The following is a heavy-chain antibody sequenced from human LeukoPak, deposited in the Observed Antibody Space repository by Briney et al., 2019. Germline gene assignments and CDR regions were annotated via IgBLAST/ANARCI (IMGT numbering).Heavy chain of an antibody. V-gene: IGHV4-38-2*01. D-gene: IGHD4-17*01. CDR1: GYSISSGYY. CDR2: IYHSGST. Sequence: SETLSLTXAVSGYSISSGYYWGWIRQPPGKGLEWIGSIYHSGSTYYNSSLKSRVTISVDTSKNQFSLKLSSVTAADTAVYYCARHGTVTGAFDIWGQGTMVTVSS. J-gene: IGHJ3*02. CDR3: ARHGTVTGAFDI.